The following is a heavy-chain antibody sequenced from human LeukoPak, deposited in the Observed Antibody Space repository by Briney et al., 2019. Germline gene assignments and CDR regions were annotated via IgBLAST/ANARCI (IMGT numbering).Heavy chain of an antibody. CDR1: GFTFGNFW. V-gene: IGHV3-7*01. J-gene: IGHJ4*02. Sequence: GGSLRLSCAASGFTFGNFWMSWVRQAPGRGLQWVASMKGDGSHIYYVDSVKGRFTISRDNARNSLFLQMNSLRAEDTAVYYCARLFGGVTTFDYWGQGALVAVSS. CDR3: ARLFGGVTTFDY. CDR2: MKGDGSHI. D-gene: IGHD2-8*02.